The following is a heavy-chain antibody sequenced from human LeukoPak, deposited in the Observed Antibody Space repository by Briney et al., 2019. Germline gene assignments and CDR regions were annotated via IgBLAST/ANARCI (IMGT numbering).Heavy chain of an antibody. D-gene: IGHD3-22*01. J-gene: IGHJ2*01. CDR2: INHSGST. V-gene: IGHV4-34*01. CDR1: GGSCSGYY. Sequence: PSETLSLTCAVYGGSCSGYYWSWIRQPPGKGLEWIGEINHSGSTNYNPSLKSRVTISVDTSKNQFSLKLSSVTAADTAVYYCARGSYYYDSSGYFSELWYFDLWGRGTLVTVSS. CDR3: ARGSYYYDSSGYFSELWYFDL.